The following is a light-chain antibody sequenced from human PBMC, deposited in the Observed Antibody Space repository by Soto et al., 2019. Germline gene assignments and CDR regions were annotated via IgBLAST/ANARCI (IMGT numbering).Light chain of an antibody. CDR3: QQYGSSLGT. Sequence: IVLTQSPGTLSLSPGERATLSCRASQSVSSSYLAWYQQKPGQAPRLLIYGASSRATGIPDRFSGSGSGTDFTLTISRLEPEDFAVYYCQQYGSSLGTFGQGTKADIK. CDR2: GAS. V-gene: IGKV3-20*01. CDR1: QSVSSSY. J-gene: IGKJ1*01.